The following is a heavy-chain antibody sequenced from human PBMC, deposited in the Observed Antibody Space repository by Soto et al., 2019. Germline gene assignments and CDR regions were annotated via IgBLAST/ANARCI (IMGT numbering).Heavy chain of an antibody. CDR1: GFTFNTYG. D-gene: IGHD2-2*01. J-gene: IGHJ6*02. CDR3: AKSSSRAYYSGMDV. CDR2: VSARGGDT. V-gene: IGHV3-23*01. Sequence: LRLSCAASGFTFNTYGMNWVRQAPGKGLEWVAGVSARGGDTSYADSVKGRFTISRDNSKDTLYLQMNSLRVEDTALYYCAKSSSRAYYSGMDVWGQGTTVTVSS.